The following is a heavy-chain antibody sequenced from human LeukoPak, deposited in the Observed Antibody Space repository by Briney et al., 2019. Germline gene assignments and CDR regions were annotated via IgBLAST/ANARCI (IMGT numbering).Heavy chain of an antibody. D-gene: IGHD3-10*01. CDR2: SNHSGST. CDR3: ARLELRYYYGSGSYYNGGWFDP. J-gene: IGHJ5*02. V-gene: IGHV4-34*01. CDR1: GGSFSGYY. Sequence: SETLSLTCAVYGGSFSGYYWSWIRQPPGKGLEWIGESNHSGSTNYNPSLKSRVTISVDTSKNQFSLKLSSVTAADTAVYYCARLELRYYYGSGSYYNGGWFDPWGQGTLVTVSS.